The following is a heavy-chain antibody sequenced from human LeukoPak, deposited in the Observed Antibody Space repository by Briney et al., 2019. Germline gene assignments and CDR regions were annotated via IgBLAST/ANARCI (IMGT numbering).Heavy chain of an antibody. Sequence: SQTLSLTCTVSGGSISSGGFYWSWIRQHSGKGLEWIGYIYYSGTTHYNPSLKSRVTISVDTSKDQFSLKLSSVTAADTAVYYCAREPEYSSGWFYYGMDVWGQGTTVTVSS. J-gene: IGHJ6*02. CDR2: IYYSGTT. CDR1: GGSISSGGFY. V-gene: IGHV4-31*03. D-gene: IGHD6-19*01. CDR3: AREPEYSSGWFYYGMDV.